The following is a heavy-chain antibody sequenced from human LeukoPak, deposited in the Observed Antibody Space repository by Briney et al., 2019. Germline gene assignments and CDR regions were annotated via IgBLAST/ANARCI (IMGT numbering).Heavy chain of an antibody. CDR1: GGSFSGYY. D-gene: IGHD6-6*01. CDR3: VRISSSSAEIDNWFDP. Sequence: SETLSLTCAVYGGSFSGYYWSWIRQPPGKGLEWIGEINHSGSTNYNPSLKSRVTISVDTSKNQFSLKLSSVTAADTAVYYCVRISSSSAEIDNWFDPWGQGTLVTVSS. CDR2: INHSGST. J-gene: IGHJ5*02. V-gene: IGHV4-34*01.